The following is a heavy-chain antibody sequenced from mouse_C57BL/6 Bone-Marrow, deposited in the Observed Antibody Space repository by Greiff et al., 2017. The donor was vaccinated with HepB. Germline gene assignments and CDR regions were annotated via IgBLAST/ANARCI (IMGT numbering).Heavy chain of an antibody. V-gene: IGHV1-81*01. D-gene: IGHD1-1*01. CDR1: GYTFTSYG. CDR2: IYPRSGNT. CDR3: ARSGIITTVVATEHWYFDV. Sequence: VQLQQSGAELARPGASVKLSCKASGYTFTSYGISWVKQRTGQGLEWIGEIYPRSGNTYYNEKFKGKATLTADKSSSTAYMQLSSLTSEDSAVYYCARSGIITTVVATEHWYFDVWGTGTTVTVSS. J-gene: IGHJ1*03.